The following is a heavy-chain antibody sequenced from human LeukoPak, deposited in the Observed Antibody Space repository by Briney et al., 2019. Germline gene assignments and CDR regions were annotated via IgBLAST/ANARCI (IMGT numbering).Heavy chain of an antibody. CDR1: GGSISSYY. Sequence: SETLSLTCTVSGGSISSYYWTWIRQPAGKGLEWIGRIYTSGSTNYNPSLEGRVTMSVDTSKNQFSLKLSSVTAADTAVYYCARERGQLRGDAFDIWGQGTLVTVSS. D-gene: IGHD3-3*01. V-gene: IGHV4-4*07. CDR2: IYTSGST. CDR3: ARERGQLRGDAFDI. J-gene: IGHJ3*02.